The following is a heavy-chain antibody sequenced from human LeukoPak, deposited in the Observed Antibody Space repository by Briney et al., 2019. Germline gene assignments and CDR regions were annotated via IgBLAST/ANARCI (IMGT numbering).Heavy chain of an antibody. CDR3: ARSYYGPGSYSTAWFDP. CDR1: GYTFTSYG. CDR2: ISAYNGNT. D-gene: IGHD3-10*01. Sequence: ASVKVSCKASGYTFTSYGISWVRQAPGQGLEWMGWISAYNGNTNYAQKLQGRVTMTTDTSTSTAYMELRSLRSDDTAVYYCARSYYGPGSYSTAWFDPWGQGTLVTVSS. J-gene: IGHJ5*02. V-gene: IGHV1-18*01.